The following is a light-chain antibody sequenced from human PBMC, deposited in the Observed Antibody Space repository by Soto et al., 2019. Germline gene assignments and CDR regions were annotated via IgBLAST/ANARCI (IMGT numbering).Light chain of an antibody. Sequence: QSALTQPASVSGPPGQSITISCTGTSSDVGGYNYVSWYQQHPGKAPKLMIYEVNNRPSGVSNRFSGSKSDNTASLTISGLQAEDEADYHCSSYTSSSTWVFGGGTKLTVL. CDR1: SSDVGGYNY. V-gene: IGLV2-14*01. CDR3: SSYTSSSTWV. CDR2: EVN. J-gene: IGLJ3*02.